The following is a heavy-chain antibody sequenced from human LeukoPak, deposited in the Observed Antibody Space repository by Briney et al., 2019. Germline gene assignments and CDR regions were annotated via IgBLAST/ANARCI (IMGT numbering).Heavy chain of an antibody. V-gene: IGHV1-18*01. D-gene: IGHD4-23*01. CDR1: GYTFTSYG. J-gene: IGHJ3*02. Sequence: ASVKVSCKASGYTFTSYGISSVRQAPGQRLEWMGWISAYNGNTNYAQKLHGRVTMTTDTSTSTAYMELRSLRSDDTAVYYCARDDYGGDDAFDIWGQGTMITVSS. CDR3: ARDDYGGDDAFDI. CDR2: ISAYNGNT.